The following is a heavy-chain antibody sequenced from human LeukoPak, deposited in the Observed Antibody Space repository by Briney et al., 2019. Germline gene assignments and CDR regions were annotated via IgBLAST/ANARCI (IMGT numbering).Heavy chain of an antibody. D-gene: IGHD6-19*01. CDR3: ATVASGWFPDY. V-gene: IGHV4-59*01. J-gene: IGHJ4*02. CDR2: IDSSGIT. Sequence: PSETLSLTCTVSGGSISSFYYTWIRQPPGKGLEWIGYIDSSGITNYNSSLNSRVTISLDTSQNQFSLKLNSVTAADTAVYYCATVASGWFPDYWGQGALVTVAS. CDR1: GGSISSFY.